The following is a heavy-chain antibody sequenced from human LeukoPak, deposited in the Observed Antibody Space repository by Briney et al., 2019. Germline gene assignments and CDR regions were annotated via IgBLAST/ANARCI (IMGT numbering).Heavy chain of an antibody. J-gene: IGHJ5*02. V-gene: IGHV4-38-2*02. D-gene: IGHD2-2*02. Sequence: SETLSLTCAVSGYTISSVYYLGWIRQRPGEGLAWIGSSYYSCNTYYNPSLKTRVTISVDTSKFQFSLKLSSVTAADTAVYYCARDAPRYCSSSSCYKGNWFDPWGQGTLVTVSS. CDR1: GYTISSVYY. CDR2: SYYSCNT. CDR3: ARDAPRYCSSSSCYKGNWFDP.